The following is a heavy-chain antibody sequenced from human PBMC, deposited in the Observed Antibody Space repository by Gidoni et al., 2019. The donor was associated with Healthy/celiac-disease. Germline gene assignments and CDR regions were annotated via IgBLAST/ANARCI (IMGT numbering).Heavy chain of an antibody. CDR2: IYPGDSDT. J-gene: IGHJ4*02. CDR1: GYSFTSYW. CDR3: ARRLMGATTGFDY. V-gene: IGHV5-51*03. D-gene: IGHD1-26*01. Sequence: EVQLVQSGAEVKKPGESLKISCKGSGYSFTSYWSGGVLQMPGNGLEWMGIIYPGDSDTRYSPSFQGQVTISADKSISTAYLQWSSLKASDTAMYYCARRLMGATTGFDYWGQGTLVTVSS.